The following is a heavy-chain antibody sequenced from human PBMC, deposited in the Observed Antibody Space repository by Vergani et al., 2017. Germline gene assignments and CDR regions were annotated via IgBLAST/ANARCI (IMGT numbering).Heavy chain of an antibody. Sequence: EVQLLESGGGLVQPGGSLRLSCAASGFTFSSYAMSWVRQAPGKGLEWVSAISGSGGSTSYADSVKGRFTISRDNSKNTLYLQMNSLRAEDTAVYYCARDGRDGYNFGRFDYWGQGTLVTVSS. V-gene: IGHV3-23*01. CDR3: ARDGRDGYNFGRFDY. CDR1: GFTFSSYA. J-gene: IGHJ4*02. CDR2: ISGSGGST. D-gene: IGHD5-24*01.